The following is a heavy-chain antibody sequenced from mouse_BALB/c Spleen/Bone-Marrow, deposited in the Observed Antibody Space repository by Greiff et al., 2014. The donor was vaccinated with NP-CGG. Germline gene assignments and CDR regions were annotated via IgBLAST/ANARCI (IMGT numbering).Heavy chain of an antibody. CDR1: GFNIKDTY. D-gene: IGHD2-4*01. CDR2: IDPANGNT. J-gene: IGHJ1*01. Sequence: EVQLVESGAELVKPGASVKLSCTASGFNIKDTYMHWVKQRPEQGLEWIGRIDPANGNTKYDPKFQGKATITADTSSNTAYLQLSSLTSEDTAVDYCPNDDYGWYFHVWGARTPVTVSS. CDR3: PNDDYGWYFHV. V-gene: IGHV14-3*02.